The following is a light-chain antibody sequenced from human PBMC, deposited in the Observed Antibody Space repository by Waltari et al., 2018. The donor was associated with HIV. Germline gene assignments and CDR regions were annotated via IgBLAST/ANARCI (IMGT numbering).Light chain of an antibody. J-gene: IGKJ5*01. V-gene: IGKV3-15*01. CDR2: GAS. Sequence: EIVMTQSPATLSVSPGESATLSCRASQSLANNLAWYQQKLGQAPRLLIYGASIRATGVPARFSGSGSGTDFTLTINRLEPEDFGVYFCQLHSSTITFGQGTRLDIK. CDR3: QLHSSTIT. CDR1: QSLANN.